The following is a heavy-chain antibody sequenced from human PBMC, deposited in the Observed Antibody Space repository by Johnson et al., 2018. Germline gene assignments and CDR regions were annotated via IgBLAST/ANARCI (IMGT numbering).Heavy chain of an antibody. D-gene: IGHD1-14*01. CDR3: ARDRSWTPLNAFDI. V-gene: IGHV3-30-3*01. CDR2: ISYDGSNK. J-gene: IGHJ3*02. Sequence: QVQLVQSGGGVVQPGRSLRLSCAASGFTFSSFAMHWVRQAPGKGLDWVALISYDGSNKYYSDPVKGRFTNSSHNSKNTLSLQMNSLRAEDTAVYYFARDRSWTPLNAFDIWGQWTMVTVSS. CDR1: GFTFSSFA.